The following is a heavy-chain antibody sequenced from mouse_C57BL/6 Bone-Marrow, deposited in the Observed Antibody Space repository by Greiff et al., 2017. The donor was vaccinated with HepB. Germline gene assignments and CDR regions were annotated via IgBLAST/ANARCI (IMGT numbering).Heavy chain of an antibody. V-gene: IGHV1-81*01. CDR2: IYPRSGNT. CDR3: AFYDGYPYYYAMDY. Sequence: VKLVESGAELARPGASVKLSCKASGYTFTSYGISWVKQRTGQGLEWIGEIYPRSGNTYYNEKFKGKATLTADKSSSTAYMELRSLTSEDSAVYFCAFYDGYPYYYAMDYWGQGTSVTVSS. CDR1: GYTFTSYG. J-gene: IGHJ4*01. D-gene: IGHD2-3*01.